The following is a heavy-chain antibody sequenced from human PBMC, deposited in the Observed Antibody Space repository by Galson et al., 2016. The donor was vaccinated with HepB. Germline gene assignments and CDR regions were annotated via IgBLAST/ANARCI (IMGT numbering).Heavy chain of an antibody. CDR2: IYSGGGT. V-gene: IGHV3-66*01. D-gene: IGHD1-7*01. J-gene: IGHJ5*02. CDR1: GFTVSNNY. CDR3: ARGGNCAGS. Sequence: SLRLSCAASGFTVSNNYMRWIRQAPGKGLEWVSFIYSGGGTYYADSVRGRFTISRDNSKSTLYLQMNSLIAEDTAVYYCARGGNCAGSWGQGTLVTVSS.